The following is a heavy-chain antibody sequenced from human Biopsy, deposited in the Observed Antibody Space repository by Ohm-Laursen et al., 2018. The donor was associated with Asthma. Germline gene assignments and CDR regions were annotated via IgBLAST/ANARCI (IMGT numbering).Heavy chain of an antibody. CDR3: VRWRSGYPDHYSDF. Sequence: SLRLSCAATGFTFDEYNMHWVRQVPGKGLEWVSLISWDGGRTYYGDSVKGRFTISRDNSKNTLDLQMNSLRGDDTAVYYCVRWRSGYPDHYSDFWGLGTLVTVSS. CDR2: ISWDGGRT. V-gene: IGHV3-43*01. D-gene: IGHD2-21*01. J-gene: IGHJ4*02. CDR1: GFTFDEYN.